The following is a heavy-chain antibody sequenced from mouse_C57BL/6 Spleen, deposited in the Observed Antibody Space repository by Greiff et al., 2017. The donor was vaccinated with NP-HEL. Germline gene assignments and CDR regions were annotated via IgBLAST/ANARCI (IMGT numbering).Heavy chain of an antibody. D-gene: IGHD2-2*01. CDR2: ISDGGSYT. CDR1: GFTFSSYA. V-gene: IGHV5-4*01. Sequence: EVKLVESGGGLMKPGGSLKLSCAASGFTFSSYAMSWVRQTPEKRLEWVATISDGGSYTYYPDNVKGRFTISRDNAKNNLYLQMSHLKSEDTAMYYCARETMVGYYAMDYWGQGTSVTVSS. CDR3: ARETMVGYYAMDY. J-gene: IGHJ4*01.